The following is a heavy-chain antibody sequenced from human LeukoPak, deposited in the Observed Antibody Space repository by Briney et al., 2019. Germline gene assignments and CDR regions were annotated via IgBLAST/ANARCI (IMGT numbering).Heavy chain of an antibody. CDR2: IYHSGST. Sequence: SETLSLTCTVSGGSISSYYWSWIRQPPGKGLEWIGYIYHSGSTYYNPSLKSRVTISVDRSKNQFSLKLSSVTAADTAVYYCARRNGGMGGYFDWGQGTLVTVSS. J-gene: IGHJ4*02. CDR3: ARRNGGMGGYFD. V-gene: IGHV4-59*12. CDR1: GGSISSYY. D-gene: IGHD1-26*01.